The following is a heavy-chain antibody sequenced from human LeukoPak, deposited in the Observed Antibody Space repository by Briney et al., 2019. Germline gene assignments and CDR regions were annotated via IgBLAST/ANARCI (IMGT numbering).Heavy chain of an antibody. Sequence: GGSLRLSCAASGFSFSSYAMHWVRQAPGKGLEWVALISYDGSNKYYVDSVKGRFTISRDNSKNTLYLQMNSLRAEDTAVYYCAKGATYYYYYMDVWGKGTTVTVSS. J-gene: IGHJ6*03. CDR1: GFSFSSYA. V-gene: IGHV3-30*18. CDR2: ISYDGSNK. CDR3: AKGATYYYYYMDV.